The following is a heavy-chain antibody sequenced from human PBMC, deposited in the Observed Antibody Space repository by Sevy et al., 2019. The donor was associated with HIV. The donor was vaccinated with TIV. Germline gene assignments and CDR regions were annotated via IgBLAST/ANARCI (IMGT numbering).Heavy chain of an antibody. CDR2: ISYDGGVK. D-gene: IGHD3-22*01. V-gene: IGHV3-30*04. CDR3: ARDLPSAVINPFYYYGLDV. Sequence: GGSLRLSCAASGFTFSIYAMHWVRQAPDKGLEWVAVISYDGGVKYFADSVKGRVTISRDQSKNTLYLQMNSLRPEDTAVYYCARDLPSAVINPFYYYGLDVWGQGTTVTVSS. J-gene: IGHJ6*02. CDR1: GFTFSIYA.